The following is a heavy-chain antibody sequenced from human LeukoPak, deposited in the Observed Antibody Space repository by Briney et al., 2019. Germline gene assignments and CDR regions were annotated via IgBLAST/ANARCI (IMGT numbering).Heavy chain of an antibody. J-gene: IGHJ4*02. CDR2: IYYSGST. CDR1: GGSVISGSYY. CDR3: ARGADDSSGYVDY. V-gene: IGHV4-61*01. D-gene: IGHD3-22*01. Sequence: PSETLSLTCTVSGGSVISGSYYWSWIRQPLGKGLEWIGYIYYSGSTNYNPSLKSRVTISVDTSKNQFSLKLSSVTAADTAVYYCARGADDSSGYVDYWGQGTLVTVSS.